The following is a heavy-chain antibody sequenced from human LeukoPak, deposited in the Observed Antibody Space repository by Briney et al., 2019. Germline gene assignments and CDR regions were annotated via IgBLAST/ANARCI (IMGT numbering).Heavy chain of an antibody. CDR1: GGSFSGYY. J-gene: IGHJ4*02. CDR3: AREREEYSGSYYD. D-gene: IGHD1-26*01. V-gene: IGHV4-34*01. CDR2: INHSGST. Sequence: PSEILSLTCAVYGGSFSGYYWSWIRQPPGKGLEWIGEINHSGSTNYNPSLKSRVTISVDTSKNQFSLKLSSVTAADTAVYYCAREREEYSGSYYDWGQGTLVTVSS.